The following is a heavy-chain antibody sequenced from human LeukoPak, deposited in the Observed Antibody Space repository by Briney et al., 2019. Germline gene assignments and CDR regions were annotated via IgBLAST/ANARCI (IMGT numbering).Heavy chain of an antibody. CDR3: ARGADSSGYYSIFYFDY. Sequence: PSETLSLTCTVSGGSISSYYWNWNRQPPGKGLEWIGYIYYSGSTNYNPSLKSRVTISVDTSKNQFSLKLSSVTAADTDVYYCARGADSSGYYSIFYFDYWGQGTLVTVSS. D-gene: IGHD3-22*01. J-gene: IGHJ4*02. CDR2: IYYSGST. V-gene: IGHV4-59*01. CDR1: GGSISSYY.